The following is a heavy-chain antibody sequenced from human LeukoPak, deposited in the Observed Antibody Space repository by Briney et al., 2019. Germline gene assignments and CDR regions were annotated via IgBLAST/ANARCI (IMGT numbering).Heavy chain of an antibody. CDR2: MNPNSGET. CDR3: ASSMLDDAFDI. CDR1: GYTFTSYD. J-gene: IGHJ3*02. D-gene: IGHD2/OR15-2a*01. Sequence: ASVKVSCKASGYTFTSYDINWVRQATGQGLEWMGGMNPNSGETSYAQKFQGRVTMTGTTSKSTAYMELSSLRSEDTAVYYCASSMLDDAFDIWGQGTMVTVSS. V-gene: IGHV1-8*01.